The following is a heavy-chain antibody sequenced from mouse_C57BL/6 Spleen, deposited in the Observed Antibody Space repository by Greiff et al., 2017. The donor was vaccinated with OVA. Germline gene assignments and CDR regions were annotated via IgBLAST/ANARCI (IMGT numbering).Heavy chain of an antibody. CDR2: IWTGGST. Sequence: QVHLKQSGPGLVQPSQSLSITCTVSGFSLTSYGVHWVRQPPGKGLEWLGVIWTGGSTDYNAAFISRLSISKDNSKSQVFFKMNSLQADDTARYYCASTDWGVEYFDDWGKGTTVTVSS. J-gene: IGHJ1*03. CDR3: ASTDWGVEYFDD. D-gene: IGHD4-1*01. CDR1: GFSLTSYG. V-gene: IGHV2-2*01.